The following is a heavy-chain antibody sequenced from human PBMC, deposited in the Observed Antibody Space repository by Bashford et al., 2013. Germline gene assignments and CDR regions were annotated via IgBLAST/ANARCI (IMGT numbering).Heavy chain of an antibody. J-gene: IGHJ5*02. CDR1: GGTFSSYA. V-gene: IGHV1-18*01. D-gene: IGHD2-2*01. CDR2: ISAYNGNT. CDR3: ARDPTGFPTKIVVVPAAMSPWFDP. Sequence: ASVKVSCKASGGTFSSYAISWVRQAPGQGLEWMGWISAYNGNTNYAQKLQGRVTMTTDTSTSTAYMELRSLRSDDTAVYYCARDPTGFPTKIVVVPAAMSPWFDPWGQGTLVTVSS.